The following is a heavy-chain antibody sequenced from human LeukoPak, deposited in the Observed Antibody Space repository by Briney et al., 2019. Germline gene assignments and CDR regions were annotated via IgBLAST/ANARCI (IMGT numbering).Heavy chain of an antibody. D-gene: IGHD3-9*01. CDR2: IYHSGST. CDR1: GGSISGGGYS. J-gene: IGHJ4*02. Sequence: SQTLSLTCAVSGGSISGGGYSWSWIRQPPGKGLEWIGYIYHSGSTYYNPSLKSRVTISVDRSMNQFSLKLSSVTAADTAVYYCARALNYDILTGYPYYFDYWGQGTLVTVSS. CDR3: ARALNYDILTGYPYYFDY. V-gene: IGHV4-30-2*01.